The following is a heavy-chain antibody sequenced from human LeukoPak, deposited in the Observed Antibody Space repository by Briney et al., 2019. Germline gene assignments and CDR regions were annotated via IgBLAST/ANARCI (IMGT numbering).Heavy chain of an antibody. CDR3: ARRDGYDFDY. J-gene: IGHJ4*02. CDR2: FSGSGDST. V-gene: IGHV3-23*01. CDR1: GFTFTSYA. Sequence: GGSLRLSCAASGFTFTSYAMSWVRQAPGKGLEWVSGFSGSGDSTHYADSVKGRFTISRDNSKNTLYLQMNSLSAEDTAVYYCARRDGYDFDYWGQGTLVTVSS. D-gene: IGHD5-24*01.